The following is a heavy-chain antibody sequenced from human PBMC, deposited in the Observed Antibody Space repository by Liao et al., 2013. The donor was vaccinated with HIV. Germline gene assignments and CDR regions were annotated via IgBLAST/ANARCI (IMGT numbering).Heavy chain of an antibody. CDR3: AREGDSWYRGGYYYYMDV. V-gene: IGHV4-61*02. J-gene: IGHJ6*03. CDR1: GGSISSGSYY. CDR2: IFTSGST. D-gene: IGHD6-13*01. Sequence: QLQLQESGPGLVKPSQTLSLTCTVSGGSISSGSYYWSWIRQPAGKGLEWIGRIFTSGSTNYNPSLKSRVTISVDTSKNQFSLKLSSVTAADTAVYYCAREGDSWYRGGYYYYMDVWGKGTTVTVSS.